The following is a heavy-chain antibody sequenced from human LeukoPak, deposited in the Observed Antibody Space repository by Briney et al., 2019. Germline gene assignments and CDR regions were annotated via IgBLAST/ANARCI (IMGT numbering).Heavy chain of an antibody. CDR3: SITIPSFDY. CDR1: GFTASSNY. CDR2: IYSGGST. V-gene: IGHV3-53*01. Sequence: GGSLRLSCAASGFTASSNYMSWVRQAPGKGLEWVSVIYSGGSTYYADSVKGRFTISRDNSKNTLYLQMNSLRAEDTAVYYCSITIPSFDYWGQGTLVTVSS. J-gene: IGHJ4*02. D-gene: IGHD3-3*01.